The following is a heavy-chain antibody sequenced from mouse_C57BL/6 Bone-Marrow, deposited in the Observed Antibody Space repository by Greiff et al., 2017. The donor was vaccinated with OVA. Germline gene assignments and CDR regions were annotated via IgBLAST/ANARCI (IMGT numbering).Heavy chain of an antibody. V-gene: IGHV1-81*01. CDR1: GYTFTSYG. J-gene: IGHJ3*01. CDR2: IYPRSGNT. Sequence: VQLQQSGAELARPGASVKLSCKASGYTFTSYGISWVKQRTGQGLEWIGEIYPRSGNTYYNEKFKGKATRTADKSSSTAYMELRSLTSEDSAVYFCARSAARFAYWGQGTLVTVSA. CDR3: ARSAARFAY.